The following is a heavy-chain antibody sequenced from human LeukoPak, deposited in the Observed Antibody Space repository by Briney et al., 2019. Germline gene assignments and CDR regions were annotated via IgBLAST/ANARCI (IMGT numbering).Heavy chain of an antibody. J-gene: IGHJ6*02. CDR3: ARDPGSINGMDV. V-gene: IGHV3-66*01. Sequence: PGGSLRLSCAASGFTVSSNYMNWVRQAPGKGLEWVSVIYTDGTTYYADSVKGRFTISRDNSKNTLYLQMNSLRAEDTALYYCARDPGSINGMDVWGQGTTVAVSS. CDR1: GFTVSSNY. D-gene: IGHD2/OR15-2a*01. CDR2: IYTDGTT.